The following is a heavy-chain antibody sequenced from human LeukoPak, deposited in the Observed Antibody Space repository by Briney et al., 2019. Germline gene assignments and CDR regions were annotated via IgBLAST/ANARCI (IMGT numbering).Heavy chain of an antibody. J-gene: IGHJ4*02. CDR1: GYTFTSYY. CDR3: ARAYYYDSSGYYPGGDY. V-gene: IGHV1-46*01. D-gene: IGHD3-22*01. Sequence: ASVKVSCKASGYTFTSYYMQWVRQAPGQGLEWMGINNPSGGSTSYAQKFQGRVSMTRDTSTSTVYMELSSLRSEDTAVYYCARAYYYDSSGYYPGGDYWGQGTLVTVSS. CDR2: NNPSGGST.